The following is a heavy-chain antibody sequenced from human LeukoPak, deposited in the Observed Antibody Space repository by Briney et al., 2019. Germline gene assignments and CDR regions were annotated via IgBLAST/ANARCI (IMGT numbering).Heavy chain of an antibody. CDR3: ARGAEGGTSMRNRYYYYYMDV. CDR2: FAAYSGNT. CDR1: GYSFSNYG. D-gene: IGHD2-2*01. J-gene: IGHJ6*03. Sequence: ASVKVSCKASGYSFSNYGLNWVRQVPGQGLEWMGRFAAYSGNTNYAHKFQGRVTMTTDTSTNTAYLELKTLTSDDTAIYYCARGAEGGTSMRNRYYYYYMDVWGKGITVTVSS. V-gene: IGHV1-18*01.